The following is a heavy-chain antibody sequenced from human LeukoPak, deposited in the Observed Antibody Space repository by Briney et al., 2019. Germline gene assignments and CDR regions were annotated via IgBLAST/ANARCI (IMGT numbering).Heavy chain of an antibody. D-gene: IGHD6-6*01. CDR1: GGTFSSYA. CDR2: IIPIFGTA. CDR3: ARDRLVARPYGYFDY. Sequence: SVKVSCKASGGTFSSYAVSWVRQAPGQGLEWMGGIIPIFGTANYAQKFQGRVTITADESTSTAYMELSSLRSEDTAVYYCARDRLVARPYGYFDYWGQGTLVTVSS. V-gene: IGHV1-69*13. J-gene: IGHJ4*02.